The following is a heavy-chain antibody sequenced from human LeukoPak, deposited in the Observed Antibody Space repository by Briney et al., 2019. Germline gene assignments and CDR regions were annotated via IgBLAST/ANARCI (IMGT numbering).Heavy chain of an antibody. J-gene: IGHJ4*02. D-gene: IGHD5-18*01. Sequence: GGSLRLSCVVSGFPFSGNAMSWVRQAPGKGLVWVSRINSDGSITSYADSVKGRFTISRDNAKDTLYLQMNSLRAEDAAVYYCASPMWDTAIHDYWGQGTLVTVSS. CDR1: GFPFSGNA. CDR2: INSDGSIT. V-gene: IGHV3-74*01. CDR3: ASPMWDTAIHDY.